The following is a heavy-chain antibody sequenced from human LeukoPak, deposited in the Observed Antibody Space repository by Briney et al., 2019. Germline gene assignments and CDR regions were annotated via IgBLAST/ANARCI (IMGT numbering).Heavy chain of an antibody. D-gene: IGHD2-21*01. CDR2: ISSSSNNI. CDR1: GFTFSSYS. J-gene: IGHJ6*03. V-gene: IGHV3-21*01. Sequence: PGGSLRLYCAASGFTFSSYSMNWVRQAAGKGLEWVSSISSSSNNIYYADSVKGRFTISRDNAKNSLYLQMNSLRAEDTAVYYCARVVVGSYYYYMDVWGKGTTVTVSS. CDR3: ARVVVGSYYYYMDV.